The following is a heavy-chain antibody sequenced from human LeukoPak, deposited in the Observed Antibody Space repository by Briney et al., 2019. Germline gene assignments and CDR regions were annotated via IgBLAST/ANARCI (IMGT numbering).Heavy chain of an antibody. CDR2: ISSSYI. V-gene: IGHV3-21*01. J-gene: IGHJ4*02. D-gene: IGHD3-9*01. CDR3: ARDLTGPSDY. Sequence: GGSLRLSCAASGLTFSSYSMNWVRQAPGKGLEWVSSISSSYIYYADSVKGRFTISRDNAKNSLYLQMNSLRAEDTAVYYCARDLTGPSDYWGQGTLVTVSS. CDR1: GLTFSSYS.